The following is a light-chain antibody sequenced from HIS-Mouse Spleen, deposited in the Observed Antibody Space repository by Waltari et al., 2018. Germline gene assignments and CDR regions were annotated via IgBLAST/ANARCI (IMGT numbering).Light chain of an antibody. CDR1: QSISIW. CDR3: QQYNSYST. CDR2: KAS. Sequence: DIQMTQSPSTLSASVEDRVNITCRASQSISIWLAWYQQKPGKAPKLLIYKASSLESGVPSRFSGSGSGTEFTLTISSLQPDDFATYYCQQYNSYSTFGQGTKVEIK. V-gene: IGKV1-5*03. J-gene: IGKJ1*01.